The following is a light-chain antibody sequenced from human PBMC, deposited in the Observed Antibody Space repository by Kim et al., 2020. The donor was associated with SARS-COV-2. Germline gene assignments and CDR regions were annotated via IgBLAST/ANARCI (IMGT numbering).Light chain of an antibody. CDR2: GNS. CDR1: GSNIRADHS. Sequence: VTISCTGGGSNIRADHSVHWYQQLPGTAPKLLIYGNSNRPSGVPDRFSGSQSGTSASLAITGLQAEDEAIYYCQSFDSSLSGSWVFGGGTQLTVL. V-gene: IGLV1-40*01. CDR3: QSFDSSLSGSWV. J-gene: IGLJ3*02.